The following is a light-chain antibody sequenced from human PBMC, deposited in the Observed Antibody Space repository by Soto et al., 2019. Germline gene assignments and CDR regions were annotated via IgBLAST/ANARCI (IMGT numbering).Light chain of an antibody. CDR3: QSYDSSLSGAV. CDR1: SSNIGAGYD. Sequence: QSALTQPPSVSGAPGQRVTISCTGSSSNIGAGYDVHWYQQLPGTAPKLLIYDNSNRPSGVPDRFSGSKSGTSASLAITGLQAQDAADYYCQSYDSSLSGAVFGGGTQLTVL. J-gene: IGLJ7*01. V-gene: IGLV1-40*01. CDR2: DNS.